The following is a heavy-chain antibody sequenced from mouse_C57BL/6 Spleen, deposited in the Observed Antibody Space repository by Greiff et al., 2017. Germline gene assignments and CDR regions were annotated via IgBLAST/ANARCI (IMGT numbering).Heavy chain of an antibody. Sequence: QVQLQQPGAELVRPGTSVKLSCKASGYTFTSYWMHWVKQRPGQGLEWIGVIDPSDSYTNYNQKFKGKATLTVDTSSSTAYMQLSSLTSEDSAVYYCAWITTVVAPYYYAMDYWGQGTSVTVSS. V-gene: IGHV1-59*01. D-gene: IGHD1-1*01. CDR1: GYTFTSYW. CDR3: AWITTVVAPYYYAMDY. J-gene: IGHJ4*01. CDR2: IDPSDSYT.